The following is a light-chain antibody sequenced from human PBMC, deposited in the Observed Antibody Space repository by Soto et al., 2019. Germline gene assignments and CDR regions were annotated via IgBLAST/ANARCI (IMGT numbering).Light chain of an antibody. CDR1: QTISSW. CDR2: KAS. V-gene: IGKV1-5*03. CDR3: QHYNSYSEA. Sequence: IRMTQSPSSLSASTGDRVTITCRASQTISSWLXWYQQKPGKGPKLLIYKASTLKSGVPSRFSGRGSGTEFTLTIRSRQPDDFATYYCQHYNSYSEAFGQGTKVDIK. J-gene: IGKJ1*01.